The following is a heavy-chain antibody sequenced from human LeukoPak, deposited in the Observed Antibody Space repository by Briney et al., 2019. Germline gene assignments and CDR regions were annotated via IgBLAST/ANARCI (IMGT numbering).Heavy chain of an antibody. Sequence: PGGSLRLSCAASGFTFSSYSMNWVRQAPGKGLEWVSSISSSSSYIYYADSVKGRFTISRDNAKNSLYLQMNSLRAEDTAVYYCARGSLYGDYVFDWGQGTLVTVSS. CDR3: ARGSLYGDYVFD. V-gene: IGHV3-21*01. CDR2: ISSSSSYI. D-gene: IGHD4-17*01. CDR1: GFTFSSYS. J-gene: IGHJ4*02.